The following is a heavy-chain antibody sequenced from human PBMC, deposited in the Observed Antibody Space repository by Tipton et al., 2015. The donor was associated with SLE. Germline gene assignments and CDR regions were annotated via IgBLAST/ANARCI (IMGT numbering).Heavy chain of an antibody. CDR3: ARESI. CDR1: GVSISDSY. V-gene: IGHV4-4*07. CDR2: IYTTGST. J-gene: IGHJ3*02. Sequence: TLSLTCTVSGVSISDSYWTWVRQPAGTRLEWIGRIYTTGSTEYNHSLKSRVTISIDTSKNQFSLRLISVTAADTAVYYCARESIWGQGTMVTVSS.